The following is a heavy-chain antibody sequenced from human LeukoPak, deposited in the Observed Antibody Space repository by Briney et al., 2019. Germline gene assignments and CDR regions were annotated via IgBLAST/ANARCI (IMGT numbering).Heavy chain of an antibody. Sequence: GGSLRLSCAASGFTFSSYSMNWVRQAPGKGLEWVSYISSSSSTIYYADSVKGRFTISRDKSKNFLYLQMKSLRAENTALYYCARRGYHDYSGFDYWGQGTLVTVSS. CDR2: ISSSSSTI. D-gene: IGHD1-26*01. J-gene: IGHJ4*02. V-gene: IGHV3-48*01. CDR3: ARRGYHDYSGFDY. CDR1: GFTFSSYS.